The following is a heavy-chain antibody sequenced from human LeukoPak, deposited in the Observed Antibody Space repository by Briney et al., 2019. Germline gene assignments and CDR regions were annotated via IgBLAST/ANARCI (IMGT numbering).Heavy chain of an antibody. Sequence: PRGSLRLSCTVSGFTFSSYWTHWVRQPPGMGRVWVSRINTDGSTTSYAESVKGRFTISRDNAKNTLYLKVNSLRAEDTAVYYCARERSAAGTPFEDYWGQGTLVTVSS. V-gene: IGHV3-74*01. CDR3: ARERSAAGTPFEDY. CDR1: GFTFSSYW. D-gene: IGHD6-13*01. J-gene: IGHJ4*02. CDR2: INTDGSTT.